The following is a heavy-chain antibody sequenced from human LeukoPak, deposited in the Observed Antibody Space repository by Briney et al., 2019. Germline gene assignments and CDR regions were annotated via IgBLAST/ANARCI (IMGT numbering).Heavy chain of an antibody. CDR2: TYTSGST. Sequence: SETLSLTCTVSGGSISSYYWSWIRQPPGKGLEWIGYTYTSGSTNYNPSLKSRVTISVDTSKNQFSLKLSSVTAADTAVYYCARLMTTVTTFGYYYYYMDVWGKGTTVTVSS. J-gene: IGHJ6*03. CDR1: GGSISSYY. D-gene: IGHD4-17*01. CDR3: ARLMTTVTTFGYYYYYMDV. V-gene: IGHV4-4*09.